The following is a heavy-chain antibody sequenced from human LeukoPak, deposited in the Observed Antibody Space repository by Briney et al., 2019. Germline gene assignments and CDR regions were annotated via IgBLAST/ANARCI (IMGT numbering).Heavy chain of an antibody. V-gene: IGHV5-51*01. CDR3: AGGTPTAGSGFDY. D-gene: IGHD1-26*01. Sequence: GESLKISCKGSGDSFTSYCIGWVRQMPGKGMEWMGIIYPGDSDTRYSPSFQGQVTISADKSISTAYLQWSSLKASDTAMYYCAGGTPTAGSGFDYWGQGTLVTVSS. J-gene: IGHJ4*02. CDR1: GDSFTSYC. CDR2: IYPGDSDT.